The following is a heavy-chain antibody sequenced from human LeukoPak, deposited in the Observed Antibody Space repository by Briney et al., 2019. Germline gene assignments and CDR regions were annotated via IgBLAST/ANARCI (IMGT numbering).Heavy chain of an antibody. Sequence: PSETLSLTCTVSGYSISSGYYWGWIRQPPGKGLEWIGSIYHSGSTYYNPSLKSRVTISVDTSKNQFSLKLSSVTAADTAVYYCARLSGRDYYFDYWGQGTLVTVSS. CDR1: GYSISSGYY. D-gene: IGHD4/OR15-4a*01. V-gene: IGHV4-38-2*02. J-gene: IGHJ4*02. CDR2: IYHSGST. CDR3: ARLSGRDYYFDY.